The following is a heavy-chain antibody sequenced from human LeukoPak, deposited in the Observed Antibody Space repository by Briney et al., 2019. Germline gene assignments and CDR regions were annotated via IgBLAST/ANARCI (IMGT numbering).Heavy chain of an antibody. Sequence: SETLSLTCAVYGGSFSGYYWSWIRQPPGKGLEWIGEINHSGSTNYNPSLKSRVTISVDTSKNQFSLKLSSVTAADTAVYCCAVVVPAAEHITGTPPLGFDSWGQGTLVTVSS. CDR3: AVVVPAAEHITGTPPLGFDS. D-gene: IGHD2-2*01. CDR2: INHSGST. J-gene: IGHJ5*01. V-gene: IGHV4-34*01. CDR1: GGSFSGYY.